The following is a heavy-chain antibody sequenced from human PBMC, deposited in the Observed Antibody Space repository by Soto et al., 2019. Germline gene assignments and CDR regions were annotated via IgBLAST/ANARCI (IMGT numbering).Heavy chain of an antibody. D-gene: IGHD2-8*01. Sequence: SETLSLTCTVSGGSISSGGYYWSWIRQHPGKGLEWIGYIYYSGSTYYNPSLKSRVTISVDTSKNQFSLKLSSVTAADTAVYYCARGVRSVMVYASLYFDYWGQGTLVTVSS. V-gene: IGHV4-31*03. CDR1: GGSISSGGYY. J-gene: IGHJ4*02. CDR2: IYYSGST. CDR3: ARGVRSVMVYASLYFDY.